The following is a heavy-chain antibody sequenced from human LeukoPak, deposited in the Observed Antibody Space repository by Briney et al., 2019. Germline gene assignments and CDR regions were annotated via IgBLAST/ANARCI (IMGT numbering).Heavy chain of an antibody. CDR3: ASHSGSYVVTPGY. CDR1: GFTFSSYS. V-gene: IGHV3-21*01. CDR2: ISSSSSYI. J-gene: IGHJ4*02. Sequence: GGSLRLSCAASGFTFSSYSMNWVRQAPGKGLEWVSSISSSSSYIYYADSVKGRFTISRDNAKNSLYLQMNSLRAEDTAVYYCASHSGSYVVTPGYWGQRTLVTVSS. D-gene: IGHD1-26*01.